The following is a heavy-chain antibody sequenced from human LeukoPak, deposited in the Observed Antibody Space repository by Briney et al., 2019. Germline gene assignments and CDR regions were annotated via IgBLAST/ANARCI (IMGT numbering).Heavy chain of an antibody. V-gene: IGHV3-21*04. Sequence: PGGSLRLSCAASGFTFSSYNMNWVRQAPGKGLEWVSFISSGSTYIHYAHSVKGRFTISRDNAKNTLYLQMNSLRAEDTAVYYCATTYWAAAFDIWGQGTMITVSS. CDR3: ATTYWAAAFDI. J-gene: IGHJ3*02. CDR1: GFTFSSYN. D-gene: IGHD2-15*01. CDR2: ISSGSTYI.